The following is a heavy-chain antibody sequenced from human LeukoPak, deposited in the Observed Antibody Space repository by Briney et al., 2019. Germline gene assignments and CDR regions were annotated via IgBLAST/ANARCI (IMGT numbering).Heavy chain of an antibody. D-gene: IGHD3-22*01. CDR3: ASEASPSGYYLYYFDY. Sequence: ASVKVSCKASGYTFTSYAMHWVRQAPGQRLEWMGWINAGNGNTKYSQKFQGRVTITRDTSASTAYMELSSLRSEDTAVYYCASEASPSGYYLYYFDYWGQGTLVTVSS. V-gene: IGHV1-3*01. CDR1: GYTFTSYA. CDR2: INAGNGNT. J-gene: IGHJ4*02.